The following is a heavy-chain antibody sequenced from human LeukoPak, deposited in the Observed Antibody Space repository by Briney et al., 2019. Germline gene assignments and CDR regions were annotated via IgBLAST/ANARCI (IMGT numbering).Heavy chain of an antibody. CDR1: GYTFTGYY. CDR3: ARVRIVVVPAAVWDY. Sequence: ASVKVSCKASGYTFTGYYMHWVRQAPGQGLEWMGWINPNSGGTNYAQKFQGRVTMTRDTSISTAYMELSRLRSDDTAVYYCARVRIVVVPAAVWDYWGQGTLVTVSS. D-gene: IGHD2-2*01. V-gene: IGHV1-2*02. CDR2: INPNSGGT. J-gene: IGHJ4*02.